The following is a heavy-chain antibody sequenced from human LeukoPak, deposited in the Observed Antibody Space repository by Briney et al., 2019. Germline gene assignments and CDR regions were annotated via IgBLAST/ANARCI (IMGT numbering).Heavy chain of an antibody. Sequence: GGSLRLSCTASGFIFNDYYMSWIRQTPGKGLEWLSYISRTGNTIYYRDSVKGRFTISRDNANNQLHLQMDNLRAEDTAVYFCARDLGSSTVTTAFDYWGQGTLVTVSS. D-gene: IGHD4-17*01. CDR2: ISRTGNTI. V-gene: IGHV3-11*01. CDR3: ARDLGSSTVTTAFDY. J-gene: IGHJ4*02. CDR1: GFIFNDYY.